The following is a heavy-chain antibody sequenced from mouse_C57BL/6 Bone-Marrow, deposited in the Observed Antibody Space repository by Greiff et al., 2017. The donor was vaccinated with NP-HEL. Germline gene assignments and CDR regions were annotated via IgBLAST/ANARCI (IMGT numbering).Heavy chain of an antibody. J-gene: IGHJ3*01. CDR3: ARRPPYYYGSSYDAY. D-gene: IGHD1-1*01. Sequence: VQLQQSGAELARPGASVKLSCKASGYTFTSYGISWVKQRTGQGLEWIGEIYPRSGNTYYNEKFKGKATLTADKSSSTAYMELRSLTSEDSAVYFCARRPPYYYGSSYDAYRGQGTLVTVSA. V-gene: IGHV1-81*01. CDR1: GYTFTSYG. CDR2: IYPRSGNT.